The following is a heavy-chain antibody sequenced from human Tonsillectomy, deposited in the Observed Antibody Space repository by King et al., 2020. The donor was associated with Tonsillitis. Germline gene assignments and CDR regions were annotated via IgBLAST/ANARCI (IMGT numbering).Heavy chain of an antibody. D-gene: IGHD3-3*01. CDR2: IYYSGST. Sequence: VQLQESGPGLVKPSETLSLTCTVSGGSISSYYWSWIRQPPGKGLEWIGYIYYSGSTNYNPSPKSRVTISVDTSKNQFSLKLSSVTAADTAVYYCARHAWYDFWSGYQYWGQGTLVTVSS. CDR3: ARHAWYDFWSGYQY. CDR1: GGSISSYY. V-gene: IGHV4-59*08. J-gene: IGHJ4*02.